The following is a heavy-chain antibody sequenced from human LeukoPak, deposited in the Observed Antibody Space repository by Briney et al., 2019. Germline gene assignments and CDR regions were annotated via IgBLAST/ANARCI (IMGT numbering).Heavy chain of an antibody. CDR3: ARSDSSGPLNFDY. J-gene: IGHJ4*02. D-gene: IGHD3-22*01. CDR2: ISSSGSTI. CDR1: GFTFSSQW. V-gene: IGHV3-48*04. Sequence: GGSLRLSCAASGFTFSSQWMTWVRQAPGKGLEWVSYISSSGSTIYYADSVKGRFTISRDNAKNSLYLQMNSLRAEDTAVYYCARSDSSGPLNFDYWGQGTLVTVSS.